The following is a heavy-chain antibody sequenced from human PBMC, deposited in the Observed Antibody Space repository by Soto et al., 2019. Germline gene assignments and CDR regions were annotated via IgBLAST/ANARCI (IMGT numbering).Heavy chain of an antibody. Sequence: QVLLVQSGAEVKKPGASVRVSCKASGFTFSTYGISWVRQAPGQGLEWMGRIFVSNGSTHYAQNYQGRLTMTTERSTSIAYMELRSLRSDDTAVYYCASHPFTMVRGIIGSPVDIWGQGTMITVSS. V-gene: IGHV1-18*01. CDR3: ASHPFTMVRGIIGSPVDI. J-gene: IGHJ3*02. CDR1: GFTFSTYG. D-gene: IGHD3-10*01. CDR2: IFVSNGST.